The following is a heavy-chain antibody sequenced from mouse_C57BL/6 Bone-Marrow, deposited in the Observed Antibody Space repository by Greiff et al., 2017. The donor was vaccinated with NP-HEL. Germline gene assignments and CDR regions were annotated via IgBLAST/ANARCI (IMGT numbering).Heavy chain of an antibody. CDR3: ARPPFAY. CDR2: ISGGGGNT. J-gene: IGHJ3*01. V-gene: IGHV5-9*01. Sequence: EVKVVESGGGLVKPGGSLKLSCAASGFTFSSYTMSWVRQTPEKRLEWVATISGGGGNTYYPDSVKGRFTISRDNAKNTLYLQMSSLMSEDTALYYCARPPFAYWGQGTLVTVSA. CDR1: GFTFSSYT.